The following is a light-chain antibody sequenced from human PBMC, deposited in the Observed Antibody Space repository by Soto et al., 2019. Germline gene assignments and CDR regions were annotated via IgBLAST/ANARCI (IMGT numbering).Light chain of an antibody. J-gene: IGKJ4*01. V-gene: IGKV3-11*01. CDR2: DAS. CDR3: QQRSNWPLT. CDR1: QSVSSY. Sequence: ETVLTQSPATLSLSPGESATLSCRASQSVSSYLAWYQQKPGQAPRLLISDASNRATGIPARFSGSGSGTDFTLTITSLEPEEFAVYYCQQRSNWPLTFGGGTKVEFK.